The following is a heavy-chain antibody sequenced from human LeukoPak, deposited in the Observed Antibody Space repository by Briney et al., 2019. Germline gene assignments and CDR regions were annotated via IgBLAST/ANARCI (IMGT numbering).Heavy chain of an antibody. J-gene: IGHJ5*02. CDR3: AGDLVRGSGENWFDP. CDR1: GGTISSDGYY. D-gene: IGHD3-10*01. CDR2: INYSGIT. Sequence: SESLSLSCTVSGGTISSDGYYWSWIRPGPGKGQDWIGNINYSGITYYNPFLKSRVTISLDTSKNQFSLKLSAVTAADTAVYYCAGDLVRGSGENWFDPWGQGTLVTVSS. V-gene: IGHV4-31*03.